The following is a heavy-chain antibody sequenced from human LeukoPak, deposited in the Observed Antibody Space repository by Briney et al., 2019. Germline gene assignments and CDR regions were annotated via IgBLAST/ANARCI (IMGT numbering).Heavy chain of an antibody. J-gene: IGHJ6*03. Sequence: ASVKVSCKASGYTFTGYYMHWVRQAPGQGLEWMGWINPNSGGTNYAQKFQGRVTMTRDTSISTAYMELSRLRSDDTAVYYCARDQRGGAVDGRYYYYMDVWGKGTTVTISS. CDR2: INPNSGGT. D-gene: IGHD6-13*01. V-gene: IGHV1-2*02. CDR1: GYTFTGYY. CDR3: ARDQRGGAVDGRYYYYMDV.